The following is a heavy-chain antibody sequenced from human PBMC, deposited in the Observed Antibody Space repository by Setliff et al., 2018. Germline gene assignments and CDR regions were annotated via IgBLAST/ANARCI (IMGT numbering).Heavy chain of an antibody. V-gene: IGHV1-46*01. CDR3: AREGRPPAYYFDY. Sequence: ASVKVSCKASGYTFTTFYMHWVRQAPGQGLEWMGIINPTGGTTSYAQKFQGRVTMTRDTSTSTVYMELSSLRSEDTAVYYCAREGRPPAYYFDYWGQGTLVTVSS. J-gene: IGHJ4*02. CDR2: INPTGGTT. CDR1: GYTFTTFY.